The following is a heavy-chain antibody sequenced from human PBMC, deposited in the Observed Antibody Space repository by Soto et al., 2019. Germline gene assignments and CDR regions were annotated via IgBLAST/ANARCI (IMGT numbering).Heavy chain of an antibody. V-gene: IGHV3-48*02. CDR2: ISTSSSTI. CDR3: ARGVYGDYLIDY. D-gene: IGHD4-17*01. CDR1: GFTFSSYS. J-gene: IGHJ4*02. Sequence: GGSLRLSCAASGFTFSSYSMNWVRRAPGKGLEWISYISTSSSTIYYADSVKGRFTISRDNAKNSLYLQMNSLRDEDTAVYYCARGVYGDYLIDYWGQGTLVTVSS.